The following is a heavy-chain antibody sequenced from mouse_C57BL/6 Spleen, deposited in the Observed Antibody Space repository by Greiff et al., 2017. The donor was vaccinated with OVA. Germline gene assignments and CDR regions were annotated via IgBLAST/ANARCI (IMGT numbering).Heavy chain of an antibody. CDR3: ARGETGVDY. CDR1: GYSFTSYY. CDR2: IYPGSGNT. V-gene: IGHV1-66*01. Sequence: QVHVKQSGPELVKPGASVKISCKASGYSFTSYYIHWVKQRPGQGLEWIGWIYPGSGNTKYNEKFKGKATLTADTSSSTAYMQLSSLTSEDSAVYYCARGETGVDYWGQGTTLTVSS. J-gene: IGHJ2*01. D-gene: IGHD4-1*01.